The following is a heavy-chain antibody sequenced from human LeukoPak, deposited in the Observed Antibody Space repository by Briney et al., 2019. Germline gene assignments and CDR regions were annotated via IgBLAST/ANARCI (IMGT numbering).Heavy chain of an antibody. V-gene: IGHV3-48*01. J-gene: IGHJ4*02. CDR1: GFTFNRNN. CDR2: ISSTSITM. D-gene: IGHD6-19*01. Sequence: PGGSLTLSCAASGFTFNRNNMNWVRQAPGKGLEWVSYISSTSITMYYADSVKGRFTISRDNAKNSLYLQMNSLRADDTAVYYCARETILAVAGDFWGQGTLVTVSS. CDR3: ARETILAVAGDF.